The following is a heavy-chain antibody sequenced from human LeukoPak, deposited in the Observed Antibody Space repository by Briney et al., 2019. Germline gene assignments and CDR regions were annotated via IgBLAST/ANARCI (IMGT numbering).Heavy chain of an antibody. D-gene: IGHD3-22*01. V-gene: IGHV4-61*02. CDR3: ASHSGSGYSDY. J-gene: IGHJ4*02. CDR2: IYTSGST. Sequence: KSSETLSLTCTVSGGSISSGSYYWSWIRQPAGKGLEWIGRIYTSGSTNYNPSLKSRVTISVDTSKNQFSLKLRSLTAADTAVYYCASHSGSGYSDYWGQGTLVTVSS. CDR1: GGSISSGSYY.